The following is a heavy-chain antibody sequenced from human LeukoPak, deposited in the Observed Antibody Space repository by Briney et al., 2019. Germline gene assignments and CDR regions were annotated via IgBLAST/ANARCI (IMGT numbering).Heavy chain of an antibody. V-gene: IGHV1-69*01. CDR1: GGTFSSYA. D-gene: IGHD3-3*01. Sequence: GASVKVSCKASGGTFSSYAISWVRQAPGQGREWMGGVIPIFGTANYAQKFQGRVTITADESTSTAYMELSSLRSEDTAVYYCARDASSLILEWLSPPPAFDIWGQGTMVTVSS. CDR2: VIPIFGTA. J-gene: IGHJ3*02. CDR3: ARDASSLILEWLSPPPAFDI.